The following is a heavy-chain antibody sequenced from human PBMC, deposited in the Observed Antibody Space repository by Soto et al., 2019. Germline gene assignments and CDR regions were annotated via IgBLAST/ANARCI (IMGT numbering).Heavy chain of an antibody. CDR3: ASGLDTAVARVNY. D-gene: IGHD5-18*01. CDR2: MNPNSGNT. CDR1: GYTFTSYD. J-gene: IGHJ4*02. V-gene: IGHV1-8*01. Sequence: QVQLVQSGAEVKKPGASVKVSCKASGYTFTSYDINWVRQATGQGLEWMGWMNPNSGNTGYAQKLRGRVTMTRNTSKSTAYMVRSRLRSEETAVYYGASGLDTAVARVNYWGQGTLVTVSS.